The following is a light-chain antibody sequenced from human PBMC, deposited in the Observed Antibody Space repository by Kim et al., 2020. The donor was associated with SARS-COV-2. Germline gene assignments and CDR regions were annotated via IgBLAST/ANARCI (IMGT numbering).Light chain of an antibody. CDR1: SGHSSYA. CDR2: LNSDGSH. V-gene: IGLV4-69*01. CDR3: KTWGTGIPYVV. Sequence: QLVLTQSPSASASLGASVKLTCTLSSGHSSYAIAWHQQQPEKGPRYLMKLNSDGSHSKGDGIPDRFSGSSSGAERYLTISSLQSEDEADYYCKTWGTGIPYVVFGGGTQLTVL. J-gene: IGLJ2*01.